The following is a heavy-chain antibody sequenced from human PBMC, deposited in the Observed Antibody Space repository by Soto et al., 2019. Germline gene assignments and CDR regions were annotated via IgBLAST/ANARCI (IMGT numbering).Heavy chain of an antibody. J-gene: IGHJ3*02. V-gene: IGHV4-59*01. CDR1: GGSITSYY. D-gene: IGHD6-13*01. Sequence: SETLSLTCTVSGGSITSYYWSWILQPPGKGLEWIGYIYYRGNSNYNPSLKSRVTILVDTSKNQLSLKLSSVTAADTAVYYCARSSASWYSGAFDIWGQGTMVTVSS. CDR3: ARSSASWYSGAFDI. CDR2: IYYRGNS.